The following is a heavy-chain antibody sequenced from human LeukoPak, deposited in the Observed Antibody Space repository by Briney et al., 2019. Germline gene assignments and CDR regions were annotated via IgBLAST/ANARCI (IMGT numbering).Heavy chain of an antibody. CDR1: GFTFSSYW. CDR3: AKDPLVFAAAAYFFDD. Sequence: GGSLRLSCAASGFTFSSYWMSWVRQAPGKGLEWVANIKQDGSEKYYVDSVKGRFTISRDNSKNTLFLQLNSLRAEDAAVYYCAKDPLVFAAAAYFFDDWGQGTLVAVSS. J-gene: IGHJ4*02. CDR2: IKQDGSEK. V-gene: IGHV3-7*01. D-gene: IGHD6-13*01.